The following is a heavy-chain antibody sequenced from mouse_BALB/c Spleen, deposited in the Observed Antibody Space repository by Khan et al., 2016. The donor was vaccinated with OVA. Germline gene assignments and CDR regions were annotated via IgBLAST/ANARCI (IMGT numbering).Heavy chain of an antibody. D-gene: IGHD1-1*01. Sequence: DLVKPGASVKLSCKASGYTFTSYWINWIKQRPGQGLEWIGHISTGSGSPYYNDIFTVQANMTVDTSSTTAYIQLSSLSSEDSAVYFCARSNYYSSGLYAMDYWGQGTSVTVSS. CDR1: GYTFTSYW. J-gene: IGHJ4*01. CDR3: ARSNYYSSGLYAMDY. CDR2: ISTGSGSP. V-gene: IGHV1S41*01.